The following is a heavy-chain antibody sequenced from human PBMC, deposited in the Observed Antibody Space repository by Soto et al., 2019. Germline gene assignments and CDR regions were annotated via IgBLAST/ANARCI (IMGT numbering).Heavy chain of an antibody. Sequence: QLQLQESGPGLVKPSETLSLTCTVSGGSISSSSYYWGWIRQPPGKGLEWTGSIYYSGSTYYNPSLKSRVTISVDTSKNQFSLKLSSVTAADTAVYYCARFTIFGVANWFDPWGQGTLVTVSS. J-gene: IGHJ5*02. CDR2: IYYSGST. CDR3: ARFTIFGVANWFDP. V-gene: IGHV4-39*01. CDR1: GGSISSSSYY. D-gene: IGHD3-3*01.